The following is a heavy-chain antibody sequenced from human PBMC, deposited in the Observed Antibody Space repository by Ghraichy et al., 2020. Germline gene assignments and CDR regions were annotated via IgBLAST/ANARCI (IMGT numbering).Heavy chain of an antibody. Sequence: SETLSLTCAVYGASSSNYFWSWIRQSPGRGLEWLGEINFGGNTNYNPSFKSRVTISIGTSNNHFSLRLNSVTAADRGVYYCSRGRHQSSGHWNFDYWGQGARVTVSS. CDR1: GASSSNYF. CDR3: SRGRHQSSGHWNFDY. J-gene: IGHJ4*02. CDR2: INFGGNT. D-gene: IGHD6-19*01. V-gene: IGHV4-34*01.